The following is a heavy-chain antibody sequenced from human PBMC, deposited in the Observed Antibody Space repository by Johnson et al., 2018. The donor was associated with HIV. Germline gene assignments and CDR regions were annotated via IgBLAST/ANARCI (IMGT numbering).Heavy chain of an antibody. D-gene: IGHD3-22*01. V-gene: IGHV3-7*01. CDR2: IYQDGSEK. Sequence: VQLVESGGGLVKPGGSLRLSCAASGFTFSSYCMTWVRQAPGKGLEWVAIIYQDGSEKYYLDSVKGRFTISRDNAKDSLYLQMNSLRAEDTAVYYCARDGYYYDGSGYHAFHIWGQGTMVTVSS. CDR1: GFTFSSYC. CDR3: ARDGYYYDGSGYHAFHI. J-gene: IGHJ3*02.